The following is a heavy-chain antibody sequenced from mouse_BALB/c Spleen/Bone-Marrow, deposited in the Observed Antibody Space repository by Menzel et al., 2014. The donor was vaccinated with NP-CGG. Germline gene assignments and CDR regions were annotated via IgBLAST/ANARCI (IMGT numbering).Heavy chain of an antibody. Sequence: QVQLQQPGAELVKPGASVKMSCKASGYTFTSYSMHWVKQTPGQGLEWIGTFYPGNGDTSYNQKFKGKATLTADTFSSTAYMQLSSLTSEDSAVYYCASGWLITYWGQGTLVTVSA. V-gene: IGHV1-12*01. CDR2: FYPGNGDT. J-gene: IGHJ3*01. CDR3: ASGWLITY. D-gene: IGHD1-1*02. CDR1: GYTFTSYS.